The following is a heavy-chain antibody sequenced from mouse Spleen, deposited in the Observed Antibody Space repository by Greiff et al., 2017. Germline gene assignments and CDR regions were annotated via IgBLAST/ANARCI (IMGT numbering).Heavy chain of an antibody. CDR2: IDPETGGT. D-gene: IGHD4-1*01. CDR1: GYTFTDYE. CDR3: TIANWDG. V-gene: IGHV1-15*01. J-gene: IGHJ2*01. Sequence: QVQLKQSGAELVRPGASVTLSCKASGYTFTDYEMHWVKQTPVHGLEWIGAIDPETGGTAYNQKFKGKAILTADKSSSTAYMELRSLTSEDSAVYYCTIANWDGWGQGTTLTVSS.